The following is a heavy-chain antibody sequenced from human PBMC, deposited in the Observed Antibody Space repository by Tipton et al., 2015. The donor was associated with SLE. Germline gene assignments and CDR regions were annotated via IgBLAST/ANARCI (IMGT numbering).Heavy chain of an antibody. CDR1: GFTFSSYA. CDR3: AKERGGWSGIY. CDR2: ISYDGSSQ. V-gene: IGHV3-30*04. J-gene: IGHJ4*02. Sequence: SLRLSCAASGFTFSSYAMHWVRQAPGKGLEWVAFISYDGSSQYYSDSVKGRFSISRDNSKNMLHLQMSSLRTDDTAVYYCAKERGGWSGIYWGQGTLVTVSS. D-gene: IGHD3-3*01.